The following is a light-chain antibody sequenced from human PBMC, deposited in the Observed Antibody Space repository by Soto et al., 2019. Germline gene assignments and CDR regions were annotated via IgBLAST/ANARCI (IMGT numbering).Light chain of an antibody. CDR1: QSVSSY. V-gene: IGKV3-11*01. J-gene: IGKJ2*01. Sequence: EIVLTQSPATLSLSPGERATLSCRASQSVSSYLAWYQQKPGQAPRLLIYDASNRATGIPARFSGSGSGTDFTLTISSLEPEDFAVYYCQQRRNWHQTFGQGNKLEIK. CDR3: QQRRNWHQT. CDR2: DAS.